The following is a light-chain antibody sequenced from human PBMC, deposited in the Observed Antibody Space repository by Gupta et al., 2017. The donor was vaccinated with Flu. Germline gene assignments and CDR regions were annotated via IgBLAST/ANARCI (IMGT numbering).Light chain of an antibody. CDR1: SPNIGSEY. J-gene: IGLJ3*02. CDR2: END. V-gene: IGLV1-51*02. CDR3: GKWDRLNSGGR. Sequence: QSVVTQPPSVSAAPGQKVTISCSGTSPNIGSEYVSWYQHVPGAVPKLLIYENDKRPSGITDRLSAYKSGASATLDITGLQPADEADDYCGKWDRLNSGGRFGGGTHLTVL.